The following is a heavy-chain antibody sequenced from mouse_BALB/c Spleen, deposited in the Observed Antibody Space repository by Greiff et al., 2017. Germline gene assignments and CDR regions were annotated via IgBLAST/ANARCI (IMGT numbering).Heavy chain of an antibody. CDR3: ARHYYGSSYDFAY. V-gene: IGHV2-4-1*01. Sequence: QVQLQQSGPGLVQPSQSLSITCTVSVFSLTSYGVHWVRQSPGKGLEWLGVIWSGGSTDYNAAFISRLSISKDNSKSQVFFKMNSLQADDTAIYYCARHYYGSSYDFAYWGQGTLGTVSA. D-gene: IGHD1-1*01. J-gene: IGHJ3*01. CDR2: IWSGGST. CDR1: VFSLTSYG.